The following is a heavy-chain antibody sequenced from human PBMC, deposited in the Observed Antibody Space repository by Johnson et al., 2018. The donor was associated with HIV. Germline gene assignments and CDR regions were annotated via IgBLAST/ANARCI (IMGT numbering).Heavy chain of an antibody. D-gene: IGHD3-9*01. J-gene: IGHJ3*02. Sequence: QVQLVESGGGVVQPGRALRLSCAASGFTFSSYGMHWVRQAPGKGLEWVAVIWYDGSNKYYADSVKGRFTISRDNSKNTLFLQMNSLRAEDTAVYYCTTDWPLRSFDWLFHDGFAIWGQGTMVTVSS. V-gene: IGHV3-33*08. CDR2: IWYDGSNK. CDR3: TTDWPLRSFDWLFHDGFAI. CDR1: GFTFSSYG.